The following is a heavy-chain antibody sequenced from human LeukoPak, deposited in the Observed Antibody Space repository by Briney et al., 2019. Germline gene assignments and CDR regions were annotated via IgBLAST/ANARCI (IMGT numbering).Heavy chain of an antibody. V-gene: IGHV3-7*01. D-gene: IGHD2-21*02. Sequence: GGSLRLSCAASGFTFSSYWMSWVRQAPGKGLEWVANIKQDGSEKYYADSVKGRFTISRDNAKNSLYLQMNSLRAEDTAVYYCASWCGGDCYSPFFDYWGQGTLVTVSS. CDR1: GFTFSSYW. CDR3: ASWCGGDCYSPFFDY. CDR2: IKQDGSEK. J-gene: IGHJ4*02.